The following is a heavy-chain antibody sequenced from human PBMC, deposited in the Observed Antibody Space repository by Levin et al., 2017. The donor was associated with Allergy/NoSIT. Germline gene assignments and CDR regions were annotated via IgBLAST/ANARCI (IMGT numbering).Heavy chain of an antibody. V-gene: IGHV3-30*04. Sequence: GESLKISCAASGFTFSSYAMHWVRQAPGKGLEWVAVISYDGSNKYYADSVKGRFTISRDNSKNTLYLQMNSLRAEDTAVYYCARKLQINGVPAASDYYYYGMDGWGQGTTVTVAS. CDR1: GFTFSSYA. CDR2: ISYDGSNK. D-gene: IGHD2-2*01. J-gene: IGHJ6*02. CDR3: ARKLQINGVPAASDYYYYGMDG.